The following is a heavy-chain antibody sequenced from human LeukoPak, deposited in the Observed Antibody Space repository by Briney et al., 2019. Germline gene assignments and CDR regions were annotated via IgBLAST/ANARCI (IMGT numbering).Heavy chain of an antibody. J-gene: IGHJ4*02. Sequence: GASVKVSCKSSGFTFINSRITWVRQAPGQGLEWMGWISAYYGNTHYVENLEGRVAMTRDTSTNTAYMELKSLTSDDTAIYYCARMGGGTYYYFDFWGQGTLVTVSP. CDR2: ISAYYGNT. V-gene: IGHV1-18*01. CDR1: GFTFINSR. CDR3: ARMGGGTYYYFDF. D-gene: IGHD1-26*01.